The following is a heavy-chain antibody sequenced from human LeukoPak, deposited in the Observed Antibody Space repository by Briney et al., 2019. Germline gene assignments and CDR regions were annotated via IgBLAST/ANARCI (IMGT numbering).Heavy chain of an antibody. J-gene: IGHJ4*02. D-gene: IGHD2-15*01. CDR3: AMDYCSGGSCYTDY. V-gene: IGHV3-30-3*01. CDR1: GFTFSSYA. Sequence: RRSLRLSCAASGFTFSSYAMHWVRQAPGKGLEWVAVISYDGSNKYYADSVKGRFTISRDNSKNTLYLQMNSLRAEDTAVYYCAMDYCSGGSCYTDYWGQGTLVTVSS. CDR2: ISYDGSNK.